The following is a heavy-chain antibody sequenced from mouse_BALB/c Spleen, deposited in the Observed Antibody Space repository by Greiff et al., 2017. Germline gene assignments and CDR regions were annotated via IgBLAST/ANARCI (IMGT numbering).Heavy chain of an antibody. CDR1: GFTFSSFG. CDR2: ISSGSSTI. J-gene: IGHJ1*01. CDR3: ARGGLRPYWYFDV. D-gene: IGHD2-4*01. V-gene: IGHV5-17*02. Sequence: EVKVVESGGGLVQPGGSRKLSCAASGFTFSSFGMYWVRQAPEKGLEWVAYISSGSSTIYYADTVKGRFTISRDNPKNTLFLQMTSLRSEDTAMYYCARGGLRPYWYFDVWGAGTTVTVSS.